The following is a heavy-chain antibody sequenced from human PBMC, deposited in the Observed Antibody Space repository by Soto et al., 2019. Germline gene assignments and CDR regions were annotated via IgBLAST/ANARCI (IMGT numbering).Heavy chain of an antibody. V-gene: IGHV2-5*01. CDR2: IYWNDDK. CDR3: APSILTTAFDY. CDR1: GLSLSTSGVG. D-gene: IGHD4-17*01. J-gene: IGHJ4*02. Sequence: SGPTLVNPTQTLTLTCTFSGLSLSTSGVGVGWIRQPPGKALEWLALIYWNDDKRYSPSLKSRLTITKDTSKNQVVLTMTNMDPVDTTTYYCAPSILTTAFDYWGQGTLVTVSS.